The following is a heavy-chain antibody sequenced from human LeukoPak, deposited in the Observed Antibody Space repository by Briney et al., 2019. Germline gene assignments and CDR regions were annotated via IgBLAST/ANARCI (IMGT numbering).Heavy chain of an antibody. D-gene: IGHD1-26*01. CDR2: IRSKANSYAT. Sequence: GGSLRLSCAASGFTFSDYYMSWIRQAPGKGLEWVGRIRSKANSYATAYAASVKGRFTISRDDSKNTAYLQMNSLKTEDTAVYYCTRHLEWELLLYPYFDYWGQGTLVTVSS. J-gene: IGHJ4*02. CDR3: TRHLEWELLLYPYFDY. V-gene: IGHV3-73*01. CDR1: GFTFSDYY.